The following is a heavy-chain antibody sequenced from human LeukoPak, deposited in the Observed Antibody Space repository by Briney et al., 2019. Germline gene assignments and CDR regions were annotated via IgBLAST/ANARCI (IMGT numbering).Heavy chain of an antibody. CDR3: ARSTRPQYCSSTSCYKHGFGNDP. V-gene: IGHV4-30-4*08. D-gene: IGHD2-2*02. CDR2: IYYSGST. J-gene: IGHJ5*02. Sequence: PSETLSLTCTVSGGSISSGDYYWSWIRQPPGKGLEWIGYIYYSGSTYYNPSLKSRVTISVDTSKNQFSLKLSSVTAADTAVYYCARSTRPQYCSSTSCYKHGFGNDPWGQGTLVTVSS. CDR1: GGSISSGDYY.